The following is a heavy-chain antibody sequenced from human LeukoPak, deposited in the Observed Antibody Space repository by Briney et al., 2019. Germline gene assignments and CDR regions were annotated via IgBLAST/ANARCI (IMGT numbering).Heavy chain of an antibody. V-gene: IGHV4-39*07. CDR2: IYYSGST. D-gene: IGHD2-21*01. J-gene: IGHJ4*02. CDR1: GGSISDSIYF. Sequence: SETLSLTCTVSGGSISDSIYFWGWIRQPPGKGLEYIGSIYYSGSTYYNPSLKSRVAISGDASKNRFSLNLSSVTAADTAVYYCARLPTIYCVDDDCSLLWGQGTLVTVSS. CDR3: ARLPTIYCVDDDCSLL.